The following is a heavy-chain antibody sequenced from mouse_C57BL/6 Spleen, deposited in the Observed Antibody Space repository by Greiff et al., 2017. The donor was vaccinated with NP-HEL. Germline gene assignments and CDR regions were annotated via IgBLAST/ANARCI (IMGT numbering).Heavy chain of an antibody. CDR1: GFTFSDYY. V-gene: IGHV5-16*01. Sequence: EVKLMESEGGLVQPGSSMKLSCTASGFTFSDYYMAWVRQVPEKGLEWVANINYDGSSTYYLDTLKSRFIISRDNAKNILYLQMSSLKSEDTATYYCARDGDYSNWYFDVWGTGTTVTVSS. CDR3: ARDGDYSNWYFDV. J-gene: IGHJ1*03. D-gene: IGHD2-5*01. CDR2: INYDGSST.